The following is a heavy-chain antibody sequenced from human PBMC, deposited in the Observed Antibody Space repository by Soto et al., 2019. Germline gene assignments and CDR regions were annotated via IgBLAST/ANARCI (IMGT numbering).Heavy chain of an antibody. J-gene: IGHJ5*01. D-gene: IGHD2-15*01. Sequence: PSETLFLTCTVSGGSISSGGYYWSWIRQHPGKGLEWIGYIYYSGSTYYNPSLKSRVTISVDTSKNQFSLKLSSVTAADTAAYYSASGRVVVVVAATRYWFASWGQGTMVT. CDR3: ASGRVVVVVAATRYWFAS. CDR2: IYYSGST. CDR1: GGSISSGGYY. V-gene: IGHV4-31*03.